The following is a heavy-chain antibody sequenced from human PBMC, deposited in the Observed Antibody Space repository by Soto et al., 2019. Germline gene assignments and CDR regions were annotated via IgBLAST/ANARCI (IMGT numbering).Heavy chain of an antibody. D-gene: IGHD3-3*01. J-gene: IGHJ4*02. CDR3: ARTLNEWLLGLD. Sequence: ASVKVSCKASGYTFTSYGISWVRKAPGQGLEWMGWVSAYNGNTNYAQKFQGRVTMTTDTSTSTAYMELRSLRSDDTAVYYCARTLNEWLLGLDWGQGTLVTVSS. CDR1: GYTFTSYG. CDR2: VSAYNGNT. V-gene: IGHV1-18*01.